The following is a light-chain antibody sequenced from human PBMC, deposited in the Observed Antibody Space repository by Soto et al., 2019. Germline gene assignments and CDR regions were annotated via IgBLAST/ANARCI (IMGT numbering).Light chain of an antibody. Sequence: DIQMTQSPSSLSASVGDRVTITCRASQSISSFLNWYQQKLGKAPKLLIYAASSLHSGVPSRFSGSGSGTDFTLTISSLQPEDFATYFCQQSYISPLTFGGGTQVEIK. V-gene: IGKV1-39*01. J-gene: IGKJ4*01. CDR3: QQSYISPLT. CDR1: QSISSF. CDR2: AAS.